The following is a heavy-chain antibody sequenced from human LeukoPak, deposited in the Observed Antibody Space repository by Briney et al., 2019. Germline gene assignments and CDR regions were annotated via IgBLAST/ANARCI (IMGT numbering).Heavy chain of an antibody. D-gene: IGHD4-17*01. CDR2: IYYSGST. V-gene: IGHV4-39*01. J-gene: IGHJ4*02. CDR3: AETTVTTGY. CDR1: GGSISSSSYY. Sequence: SETLSLTCTVSGGSISSSSYYWGWIRQPPGKGLEWIGSIYYSGSTYYNPSLKSRVTISVDTSKNQFSLKLSSVTAADTAVYYCAETTVTTGYWGQGTLVTVSP.